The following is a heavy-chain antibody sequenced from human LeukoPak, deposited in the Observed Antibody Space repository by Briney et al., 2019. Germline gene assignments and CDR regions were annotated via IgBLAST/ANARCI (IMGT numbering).Heavy chain of an antibody. J-gene: IGHJ4*02. D-gene: IGHD2-15*01. CDR2: ISSSGSTI. CDR3: ARDGYCSGGSCYSGGTSPIDY. Sequence: GGSLRLSCAASGFTLSDYYMSWIRQAPGKGLEWVSYISSSGSTIYHADSVKGRFTISRDNAKNSLYLQMNSLRAEDTAVYYCARDGYCSGGSCYSGGTSPIDYWGQGTLVTVSS. V-gene: IGHV3-11*04. CDR1: GFTLSDYY.